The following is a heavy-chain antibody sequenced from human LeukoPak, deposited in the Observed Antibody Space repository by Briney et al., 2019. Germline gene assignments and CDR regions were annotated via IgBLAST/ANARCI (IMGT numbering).Heavy chain of an antibody. CDR1: GFTFSSYW. Sequence: PGGSLRLSCAASGFTFSSYWMHWVRQAPGKGLVWVSRINSDGSSTRSADSVKGRFTISRDNAKNTLYLQMNRLRAEDTAVYYCARGAYYFDYWGQGNLVTVSS. V-gene: IGHV3-74*01. CDR2: INSDGSST. CDR3: ARGAYYFDY. J-gene: IGHJ4*02.